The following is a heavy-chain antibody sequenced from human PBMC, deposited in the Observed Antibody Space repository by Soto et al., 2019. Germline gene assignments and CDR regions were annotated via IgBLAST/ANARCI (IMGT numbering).Heavy chain of an antibody. V-gene: IGHV1-46*01. D-gene: IGHD6-13*01. CDR3: ARYLAAADY. Sequence: QVHLVQSGAEVKKPGASVKVSCKASGYIFINYYIHWVRQAPGQGLEWIGIINPNGGSTTYAQKFRGRVTMARDTSTSTVYTDLSSLRSDDAAVYCCARYLAAADYWGQGTLVTVSS. CDR1: GYIFINYY. CDR2: INPNGGST. J-gene: IGHJ4*02.